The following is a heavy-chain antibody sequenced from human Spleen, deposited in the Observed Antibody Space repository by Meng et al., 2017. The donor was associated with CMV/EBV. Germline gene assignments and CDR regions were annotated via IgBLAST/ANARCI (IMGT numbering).Heavy chain of an antibody. CDR2: ISWNSGSI. Sequence: LSLTCAASGFTFRSYWMSWVRQAPGKGLEWVSGISWNSGSIGYADSVKGRFTISRDNAKNSLYLQMNSLRAEDTALYYCAKGRYYDSSGYLIDYWGQGTLVTVSS. V-gene: IGHV3-9*01. J-gene: IGHJ4*02. CDR3: AKGRYYDSSGYLIDY. D-gene: IGHD3-22*01. CDR1: GFTFRSYW.